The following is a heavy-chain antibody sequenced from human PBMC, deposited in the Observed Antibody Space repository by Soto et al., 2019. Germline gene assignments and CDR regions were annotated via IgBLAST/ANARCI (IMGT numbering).Heavy chain of an antibody. Sequence: GGSLRLSCSASGFTFSSYAMHWVRQAPGKGLEYVSAISSNGGSTYYADSVKGRFTISRDNSKNTLYLQMSSLRAEDTAVYYCRTHDYSNPFDYWGQGTLVTVSS. CDR2: ISSNGGST. J-gene: IGHJ4*02. V-gene: IGHV3-64D*06. D-gene: IGHD4-4*01. CDR1: GFTFSSYA. CDR3: RTHDYSNPFDY.